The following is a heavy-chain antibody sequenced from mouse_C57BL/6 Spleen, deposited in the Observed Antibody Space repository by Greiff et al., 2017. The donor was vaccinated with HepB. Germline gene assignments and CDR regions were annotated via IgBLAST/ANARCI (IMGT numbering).Heavy chain of an antibody. CDR3: ASDCDLSWYAY. V-gene: IGHV5-4*01. CDR2: ISDGGSYT. Sequence: EVQGVESGGGLVKPGGSLKLSCAASGFTFSSYAMSWVRQTPEKRLEWVATISDGGSYTYYPDNVKGRLTISRDNAKNNLYLQMSQLKSEDTAVYYGASDCDLSWYAYWGQGTLVTVSA. J-gene: IGHJ3*01. CDR1: GFTFSSYA.